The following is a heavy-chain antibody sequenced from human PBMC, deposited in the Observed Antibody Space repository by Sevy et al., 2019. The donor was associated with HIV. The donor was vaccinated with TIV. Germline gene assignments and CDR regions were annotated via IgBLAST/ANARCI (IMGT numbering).Heavy chain of an antibody. CDR2: ISTFNVNT. CDR3: ARDECSNLSCHGSLLY. J-gene: IGHJ4*02. Sequence: ASVKVSCKASGYTFTSYAISWVRQAPGQGLEWMGWISTFNVNTNNAQKFQGRVTMTTDTSTSTAYMELRSLRSDDTAVYYCARDECSNLSCHGSLLYWGQGTLVTVSS. D-gene: IGHD2-2*01. V-gene: IGHV1-18*01. CDR1: GYTFTSYA.